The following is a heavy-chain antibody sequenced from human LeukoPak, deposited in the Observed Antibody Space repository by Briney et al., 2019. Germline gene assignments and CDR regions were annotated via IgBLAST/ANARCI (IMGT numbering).Heavy chain of an antibody. CDR3: AKGKLAFDS. CDR2: ITASRDYT. CDR1: GFTFSTYA. J-gene: IGHJ4*02. V-gene: IGHV3-23*01. Sequence: PGGSLRLFCAASGFTFSTYAMTWVRQAPGKGLEWVSTITASRDYTYYADSVKGRFTISRDDSKNTLYLQMSSLRAEDTALYHCAKGKLAFDSWGQGTLVTVSS.